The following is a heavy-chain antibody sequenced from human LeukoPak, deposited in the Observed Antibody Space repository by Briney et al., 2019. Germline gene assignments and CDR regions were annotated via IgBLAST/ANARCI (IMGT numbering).Heavy chain of an antibody. CDR3: ARLPDGYPFDY. CDR1: GYTFTGYY. Sequence: ASVTVSCKASGYTFTGYYMHWVRQAPGQGLEWMGRINPNSGGTNYAQKFQGRVTMTRDTSISTAYMGLSRLRSDDTAVYYCARLPDGYPFDYWGQGTLVTVSS. J-gene: IGHJ4*02. D-gene: IGHD3-16*02. CDR2: INPNSGGT. V-gene: IGHV1-2*06.